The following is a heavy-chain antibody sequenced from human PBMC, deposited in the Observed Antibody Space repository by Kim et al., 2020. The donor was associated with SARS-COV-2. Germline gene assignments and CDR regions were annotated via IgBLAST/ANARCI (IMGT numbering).Heavy chain of an antibody. CDR1: GYTFTGYY. Sequence: ASVKVSCRASGYTFTGYYMHWVRQAPGQGLQWMGWINPNSGGTNYAQKFQGRVTMTRDTSISTAYMELSRLISDDTAVYYCARVFFSPGSAYTFDYWGQGTLVTVSS. V-gene: IGHV1-2*02. J-gene: IGHJ4*02. D-gene: IGHD3-16*01. CDR2: INPNSGGT. CDR3: ARVFFSPGSAYTFDY.